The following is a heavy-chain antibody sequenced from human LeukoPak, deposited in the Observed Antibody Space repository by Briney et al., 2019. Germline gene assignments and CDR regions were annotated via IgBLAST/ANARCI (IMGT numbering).Heavy chain of an antibody. D-gene: IGHD6-13*01. CDR1: GFTFNDYA. CDR2: ISGSGGST. J-gene: IGHJ4*02. V-gene: IGHV3-23*01. CDR3: AKPGIAAAPTGDFDY. Sequence: GGSLRLSCAASGFTFNDYAMTWVRQAPGKGLEWVSAISGSGGSTYYADSVKGRFTISRDNSKNTLYLQMNSLRAEDTAVYYCAKPGIAAAPTGDFDYWGQGTLVTVSS.